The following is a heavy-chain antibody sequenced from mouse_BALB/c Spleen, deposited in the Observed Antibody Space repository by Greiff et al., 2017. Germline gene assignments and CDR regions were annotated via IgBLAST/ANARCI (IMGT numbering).Heavy chain of an antibody. J-gene: IGHJ4*01. CDR2: IDPENGDT. CDR1: GFNIKDYY. Sequence: VQLQQSGAELVRSGASVKLSCTASGFNIKDYYMHWVKQRPEQGLEWIGWIDPENGDTEYAPKFQGKATMTADTSYNTAYLQLSSLTSEDTAVYYCNAGTGSYYAMDYWGQGTSVTVSS. V-gene: IGHV14-4*02. CDR3: NAGTGSYYAMDY. D-gene: IGHD3-1*01.